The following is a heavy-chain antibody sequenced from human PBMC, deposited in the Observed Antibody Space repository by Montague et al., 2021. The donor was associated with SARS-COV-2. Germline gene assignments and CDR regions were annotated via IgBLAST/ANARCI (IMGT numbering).Heavy chain of an antibody. Sequence: SETLSLTCAVYGGSFSGYYWSWIRQPPGKGLEWIGEINHSGSTNYNPSLKSRVTISVDTSKNQFSLKLSSVTAADTAVYYCARGLPRVVTGVLGVGPDYYYYDMDVWGKGTTVTVSS. V-gene: IGHV4-34*01. CDR3: ARGLPRVVTGVLGVGPDYYYYDMDV. J-gene: IGHJ6*03. CDR2: INHSGST. CDR1: GGSFSGYY. D-gene: IGHD2-2*01.